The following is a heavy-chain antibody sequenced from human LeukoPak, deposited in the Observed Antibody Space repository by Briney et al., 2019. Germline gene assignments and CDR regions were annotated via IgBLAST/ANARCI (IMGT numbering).Heavy chain of an antibody. CDR1: GYSFTNYW. CDR2: IYPGDSDT. J-gene: IGHJ4*02. CDR3: ARRGEDYYFDY. Sequence: GESLKISCKGSGYSFTNYWIGWVRQMPGKVLERMGIIYPGDSDTRYSPSFQGQVTISADKSTNTAYLQWSSLKASDTAMYYCARRGEDYYFDYWGQRILVTVSS. V-gene: IGHV5-51*01. D-gene: IGHD3-10*01.